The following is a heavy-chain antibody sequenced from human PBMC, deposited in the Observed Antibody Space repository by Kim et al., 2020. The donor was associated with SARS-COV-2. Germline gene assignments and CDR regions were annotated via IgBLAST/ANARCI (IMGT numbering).Heavy chain of an antibody. CDR3: ATLLDNCSVGGFYASFDY. CDR2: ISGSGGST. V-gene: IGHV3-23*01. J-gene: IGHJ4*02. CDR1: GFTFSSYA. D-gene: IGHD2-15*01. Sequence: GGSLRLSCAASGFTFSSYAMSWVRQAPGKGLEWVSAISGSGGSTYYADSVKGRFTISRDNSKNTLYLQMNSLRAEDTAVYYCATLLDNCSVGGFYASFDYWGQGTLVTVSS.